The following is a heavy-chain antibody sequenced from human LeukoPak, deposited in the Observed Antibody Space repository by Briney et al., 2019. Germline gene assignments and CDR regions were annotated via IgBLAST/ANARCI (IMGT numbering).Heavy chain of an antibody. CDR3: ASSDAKWALPGFGY. CDR1: GFTFSSHE. Sequence: PGGSLRLSCAVSGFTFSSHEMNWVRQAPGKGLEWVSYISSSGSAIYYADSVKGRFTISRDNAKNSLYLQMNSLKAEDTAVYYCASSDAKWALPGFGYWGQGTLVTVSS. J-gene: IGHJ4*02. V-gene: IGHV3-48*03. CDR2: ISSSGSAI. D-gene: IGHD1-26*01.